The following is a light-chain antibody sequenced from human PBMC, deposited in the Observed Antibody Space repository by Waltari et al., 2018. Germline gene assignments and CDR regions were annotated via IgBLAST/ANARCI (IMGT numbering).Light chain of an antibody. CDR2: WAS. J-gene: IGKJ3*01. CDR1: QSLLYRANNKNY. CDR3: QQYFDTPS. V-gene: IGKV4-1*01. Sequence: DIVMTQSPDSLAVSLGERATTKCKSGQSLLYRANNKNYLAWYQQKPGQPPKRLIYWASTRDSGVPDRFSGSGSGTDFTLTISSLQAADVAVYYCQQYFDTPSFGPGTKVEIK.